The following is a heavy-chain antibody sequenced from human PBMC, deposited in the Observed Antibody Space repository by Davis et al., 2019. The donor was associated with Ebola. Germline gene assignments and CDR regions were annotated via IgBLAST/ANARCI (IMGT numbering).Heavy chain of an antibody. V-gene: IGHV5-51*01. D-gene: IGHD3-3*01. CDR2: IYPGDSDT. Sequence: GESLKISCKGSGYSFTSYWIGWVRQKPGKGLEWMGIIYPGDSDTRYSPSFQGQVTISADKSISTAYLQWSSLKASDTAMYYCARHVRHYDFWSGYSSGGMDVWGQGTTVTVSS. CDR1: GYSFTSYW. J-gene: IGHJ6*02. CDR3: ARHVRHYDFWSGYSSGGMDV.